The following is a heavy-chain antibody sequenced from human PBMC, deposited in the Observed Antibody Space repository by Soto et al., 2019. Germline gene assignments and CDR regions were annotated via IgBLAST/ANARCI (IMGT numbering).Heavy chain of an antibody. V-gene: IGHV4-61*01. CDR3: ARDFAYFDS. J-gene: IGHJ4*02. Sequence: TSETLSLTCTVSGGSFKSGIYSWIWIRQPPGKGLEWIGYVYHTGRTSYNPSLKSRVSISMDTSKNQFSLNLDSVTAADTAVYFCARDFAYFDSWGQGTLVTVSS. CDR2: VYHTGRT. D-gene: IGHD3-3*01. CDR1: GGSFKSGIYS.